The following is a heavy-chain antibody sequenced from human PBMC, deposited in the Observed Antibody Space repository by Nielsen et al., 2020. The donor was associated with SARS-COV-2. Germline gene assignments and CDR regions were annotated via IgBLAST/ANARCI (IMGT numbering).Heavy chain of an antibody. CDR2: IWYDGSNK. D-gene: IGHD3-10*01. CDR1: GFTFSSYG. V-gene: IGHV3-30*02. Sequence: GESLKISCAASGFTFSSYGMHWVRQAPGKGLEWVAVIWYDGSNKYYADSVKGRFTISRDNFKNTLYLQMNSLRTEDTAVYYCAKSNVVRGIIGYYFEYWGRGTAVNVSS. CDR3: AKSNVVRGIIGYYFEY. J-gene: IGHJ4*02.